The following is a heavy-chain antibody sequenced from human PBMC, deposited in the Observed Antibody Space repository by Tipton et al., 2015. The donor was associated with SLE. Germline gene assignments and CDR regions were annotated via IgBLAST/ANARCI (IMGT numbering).Heavy chain of an antibody. Sequence: TLSLTCAVYGGSISSYYWSWIRQPPGKGLEWIGEINHRGSTNYNPSLKSRVTISVDRSKKQFSLKLRSVTAADTAVYYCAGCGGGSCYAYWGRGTPVTVSS. CDR2: INHRGST. D-gene: IGHD2-15*01. V-gene: IGHV4-34*01. CDR1: GGSISSYY. J-gene: IGHJ4*02. CDR3: AGCGGGSCYAY.